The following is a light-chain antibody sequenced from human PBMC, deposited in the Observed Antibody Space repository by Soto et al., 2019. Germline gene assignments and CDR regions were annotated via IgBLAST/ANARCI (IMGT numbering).Light chain of an antibody. Sequence: SYELTQPSSVSVSPGQTARITCSGDVLSKKYVRWFQQKPGQAPVLLIYKDSERPSGVPERFSGSSSGTTVTLTISGAHVEDEADYYCHAAADNILVFGGGTKLTVL. CDR3: HAAADNILV. CDR1: VLSKKY. CDR2: KDS. J-gene: IGLJ3*02. V-gene: IGLV3-27*01.